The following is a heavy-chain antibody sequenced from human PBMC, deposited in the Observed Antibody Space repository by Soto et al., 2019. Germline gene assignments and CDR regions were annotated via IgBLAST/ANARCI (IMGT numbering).Heavy chain of an antibody. V-gene: IGHV3-64*01. CDR2: ISSNGGST. Sequence: EVQLVESGGGLVQPGGSLRLSCAASGFTFSSYAMHWVRQAPGKGLEYVSAISSNGGSTYYANSVKGRFTISRDNSKNTLYLQMGSLRAEDMAVYYCARALGYAFDIWGQGTMVTXSS. J-gene: IGHJ3*02. CDR1: GFTFSSYA. CDR3: ARALGYAFDI. D-gene: IGHD7-27*01.